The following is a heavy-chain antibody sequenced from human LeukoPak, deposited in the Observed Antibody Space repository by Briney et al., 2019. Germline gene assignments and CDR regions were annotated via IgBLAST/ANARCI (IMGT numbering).Heavy chain of an antibody. V-gene: IGHV1-69*06. Sequence: GASVKVSCKASGGTFSSYAISWVRQAPGQGLEWMGGIIPIFGTANYAQKFQGRVTITADKSTSTAYMELSSLRSEDTAVYYCAMGSYYDSSVAWFDPWGQGTLVTVSS. CDR2: IIPIFGTA. D-gene: IGHD3-22*01. J-gene: IGHJ5*02. CDR1: GGTFSSYA. CDR3: AMGSYYDSSVAWFDP.